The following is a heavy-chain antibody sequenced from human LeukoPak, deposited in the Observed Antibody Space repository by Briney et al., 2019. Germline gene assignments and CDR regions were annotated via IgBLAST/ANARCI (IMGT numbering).Heavy chain of an antibody. V-gene: IGHV4-61*05. Sequence: SETLSLTCTVSGGSISSSSYYWGWIRQPPGKGLEWIGYIYYSGSTNYNPSLKSRVTISVDTSKNQFSLKLTSVTAADTAVYYCARHGPTTVIYNWFDPWGQGTLVTVSS. D-gene: IGHD4-17*01. CDR2: IYYSGST. CDR3: ARHGPTTVIYNWFDP. CDR1: GGSISSSSYY. J-gene: IGHJ5*02.